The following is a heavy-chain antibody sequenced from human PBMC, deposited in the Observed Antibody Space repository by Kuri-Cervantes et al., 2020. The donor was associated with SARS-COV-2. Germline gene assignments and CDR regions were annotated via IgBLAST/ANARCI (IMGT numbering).Heavy chain of an antibody. CDR1: GFSFRIYS. Sequence: GGSLRLSCIAYGFSFRIYSMNWVRQAPGKGLEWISYVSPNSNTIYYADSVKGRFTISRDNAKNLLYLQMNSLRDGDTAVYYCARDMSKGQWLERGWFDPWGQGTLVTVSS. CDR2: VSPNSNTI. D-gene: IGHD6-19*01. V-gene: IGHV3-48*02. J-gene: IGHJ5*02. CDR3: ARDMSKGQWLERGWFDP.